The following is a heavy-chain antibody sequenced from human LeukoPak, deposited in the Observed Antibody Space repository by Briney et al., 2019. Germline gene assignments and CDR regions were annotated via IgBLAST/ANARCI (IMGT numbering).Heavy chain of an antibody. V-gene: IGHV5-51*01. CDR2: IYPDDSDT. Sequence: GESLKIPCKGSGYNFNIYWIGWVRQLPGKGLEWMGIIYPDDSDTRYNPSFQGQVTISADKSITTAYLQWSSLQPSDTAIYYCARRSRSDFFDYWGQGTMVTVSS. J-gene: IGHJ4*02. CDR1: GYNFNIYW. CDR3: ARRSRSDFFDY.